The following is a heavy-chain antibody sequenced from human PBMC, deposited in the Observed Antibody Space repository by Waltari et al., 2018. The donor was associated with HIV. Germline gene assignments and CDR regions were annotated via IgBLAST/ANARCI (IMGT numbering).Heavy chain of an antibody. V-gene: IGHV5-51*03. CDR1: GYSFTSYW. D-gene: IGHD6-13*01. J-gene: IGHJ6*02. Sequence: EVQLVQSGAEVKKPGESLKISCKGSGYSFTSYWIGWVRQMPGKGLEWMGIIYPGDSDTRYRPSFQGQVTISADKSISTAYLQWSSLKASDTAMYYCARLAAAGKGLYYYYGMDVWGQGTTVTVSS. CDR2: IYPGDSDT. CDR3: ARLAAAGKGLYYYYGMDV.